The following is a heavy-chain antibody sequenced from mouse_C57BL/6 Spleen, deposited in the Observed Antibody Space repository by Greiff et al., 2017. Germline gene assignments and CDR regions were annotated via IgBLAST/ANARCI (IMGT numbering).Heavy chain of an antibody. V-gene: IGHV1-26*01. CDR2: INPNNGGT. J-gene: IGHJ2*01. D-gene: IGHD4-1*01. CDR3: AREETGVFDY. Sequence: EVQLQQSGPELVKPGASVKISCKASGYTFTDYYMNWVKQSHGKSLEWIGDINPNNGGTSYNQKFKGKATLTVDKSSSTAYMELRSLTSEDSAVYYCAREETGVFDYWGQGTTLTVSS. CDR1: GYTFTDYY.